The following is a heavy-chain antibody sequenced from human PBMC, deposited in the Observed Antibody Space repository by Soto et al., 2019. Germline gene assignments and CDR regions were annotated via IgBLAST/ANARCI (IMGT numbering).Heavy chain of an antibody. D-gene: IGHD2-2*01. CDR3: ARGSGCSSTSCLRDYYYYGMDV. Sequence: AASVKVSCKASGGTFSSYAISWVRQAPGQGLEWMGGIIPIFGTANYAQKFQGRVTITADESTSTAYMELSSLRSEDTAVYYCARGSGCSSTSCLRDYYYYGMDVWGQGTTVTV. V-gene: IGHV1-69*13. CDR1: GGTFSSYA. CDR2: IIPIFGTA. J-gene: IGHJ6*02.